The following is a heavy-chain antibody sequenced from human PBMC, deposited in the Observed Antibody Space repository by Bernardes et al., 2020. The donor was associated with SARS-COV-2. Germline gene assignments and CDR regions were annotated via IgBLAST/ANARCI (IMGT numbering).Heavy chain of an antibody. CDR1: GFTFSNSA. Sequence: GGSLRLSCAASGFTFSNSALIWVRQAPGPGLAWVSAISGSASNPYYIDSVKGRFTISRDNSRNTLYLQINNLRAEDTAVYYCAKRQGTSMAEYWGQGTLVTGSS. J-gene: IGHJ4*02. D-gene: IGHD5-18*01. CDR3: AKRQGTSMAEY. V-gene: IGHV3-23*01. CDR2: ISGSASNP.